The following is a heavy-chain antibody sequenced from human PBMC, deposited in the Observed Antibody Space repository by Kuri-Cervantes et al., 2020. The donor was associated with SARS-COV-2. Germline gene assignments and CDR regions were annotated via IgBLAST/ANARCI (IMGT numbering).Heavy chain of an antibody. V-gene: IGHV4-59*12. CDR1: GGSISSYY. CDR3: ARDAPIPRLGRNWFDP. J-gene: IGHJ5*02. CDR2: IYYSGST. Sequence: ESLKISCTVSGGSISSYYWSWIRQPPGKGLEWIGYIYYSGSTNYNPSLKSRVTISVDKSKNQFSLKLSSVTAADTAVYYCARDAPIPRLGRNWFDPWGQGTLVTGAS. D-gene: IGHD3-16*01.